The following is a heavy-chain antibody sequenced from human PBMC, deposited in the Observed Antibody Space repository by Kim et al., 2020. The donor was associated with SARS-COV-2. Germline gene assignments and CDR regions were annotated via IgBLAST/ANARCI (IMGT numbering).Heavy chain of an antibody. CDR2: IYWDDDK. CDR3: ALTYYYGSGPHIGWFDP. J-gene: IGHJ5*02. D-gene: IGHD3-10*01. V-gene: IGHV2-5*02. CDR1: GFSLSTSGVG. Sequence: SGPTLVNPTQTLTLTCTFSGFSLSTSGVGVGWIRQPPGKALEWLALIYWDDDKRYSPSLKSRLTITKDTSKNQVVLTMTNMDPVDTATYYCALTYYYGSGPHIGWFDPWGQGTLVTVSS.